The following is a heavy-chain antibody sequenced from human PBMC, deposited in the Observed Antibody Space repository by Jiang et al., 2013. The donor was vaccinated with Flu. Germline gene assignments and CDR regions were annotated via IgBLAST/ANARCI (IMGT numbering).Heavy chain of an antibody. D-gene: IGHD1-26*01. CDR2: IYYSGST. CDR1: ISSGAFY. V-gene: IGHV4-31*02. CDR3: ASGSYSAFDI. Sequence: ISSGAFYWSWIRQHPGKGLEWIGYIYYSGSTYYNPSLKSRVTISVDTSKNQFSLKLSSVTAADTAVYYCASGSYSAFDIWGQGTMVTVSS. J-gene: IGHJ3*02.